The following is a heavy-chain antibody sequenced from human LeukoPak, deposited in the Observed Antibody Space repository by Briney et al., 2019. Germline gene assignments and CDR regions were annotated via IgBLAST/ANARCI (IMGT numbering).Heavy chain of an antibody. CDR3: ARCDYCDSSGYYLNFDY. J-gene: IGHJ4*02. Sequence: ASVKVSCKASGGTFSSYAISWVRQAPGQGLEWMGGIIPIFGTANYAQKFQGRVTITADESTSTAYMELSSLRSEDTAVYYCARCDYCDSSGYYLNFDYWGQGTLVTVSS. V-gene: IGHV1-69*13. CDR2: IIPIFGTA. D-gene: IGHD3-22*01. CDR1: GGTFSSYA.